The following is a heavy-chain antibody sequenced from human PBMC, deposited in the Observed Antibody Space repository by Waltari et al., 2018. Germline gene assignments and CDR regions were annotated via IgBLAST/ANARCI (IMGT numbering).Heavy chain of an antibody. CDR1: GYSISSGYY. D-gene: IGHD6-13*01. J-gene: IGHJ4*02. CDR3: ARSAAGTRY. V-gene: IGHV4-38-2*01. CDR2: IYHRGST. Sequence: QVQLQESGPGLVKPSETLSLTCAVSGYSISSGYYWGWIRQPPGKGLGWIGVIYHRGSTYYTPSLKSRVTISLDTSKNQFSLKLSSVTAADTAVYYCARSAAGTRYWGQGTLVTVSS.